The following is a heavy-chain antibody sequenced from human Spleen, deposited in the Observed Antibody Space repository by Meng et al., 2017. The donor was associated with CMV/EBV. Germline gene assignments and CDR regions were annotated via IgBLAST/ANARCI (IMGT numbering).Heavy chain of an antibody. J-gene: IGHJ6*02. CDR3: ARDGVATTDYYDSSGLYYYYGMDV. V-gene: IGHV4-59*01. D-gene: IGHD3-22*01. Sequence: SETLSLTCAVYGGSFSGYYWSWIRQPPGKGLEWIGYIYYSGSTNYNPSLKSRVTISVDTSKNQFSLKLSSVTAADTAVYYCARDGVATTDYYDSSGLYYYYGMDVWGQGTTVTVSS. CDR2: IYYSGST. CDR1: GGSFSGYY.